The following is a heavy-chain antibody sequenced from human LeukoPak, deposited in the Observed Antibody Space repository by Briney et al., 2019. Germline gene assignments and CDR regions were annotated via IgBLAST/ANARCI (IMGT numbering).Heavy chain of an antibody. CDR3: ARLAYCGGDCPFGGMDV. D-gene: IGHD2-21*02. J-gene: IGHJ6*02. V-gene: IGHV3-74*01. CDR2: TNGDGSGT. CDR1: GFTFSSYW. Sequence: PGGSLRLSCAASGFTFSSYWMHWVRQGPGKGLVWVSRTNGDGSGTGYADSVKGRFTISRDNAKNTLYLQMNSLRAEDTAVYYCARLAYCGGDCPFGGMDVWGQGTTVTVSS.